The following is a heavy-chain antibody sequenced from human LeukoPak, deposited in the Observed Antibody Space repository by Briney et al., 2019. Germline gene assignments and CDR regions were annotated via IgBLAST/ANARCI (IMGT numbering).Heavy chain of an antibody. CDR2: TSSSDAGT. J-gene: IGHJ4*02. CDR1: GFPLSSYA. CDR3: TRRGATTGAFDY. D-gene: IGHD1-26*01. Sequence: GGSLRLSCAASGFPLSSYAMSWVRQAPGKGLEWVSATSSSDAGTYYADSVRGRFTISRDNSKNTLYLQMNSLRAEDTAVYYCTRRGATTGAFDYWGQGTLVTVSS. V-gene: IGHV3-23*01.